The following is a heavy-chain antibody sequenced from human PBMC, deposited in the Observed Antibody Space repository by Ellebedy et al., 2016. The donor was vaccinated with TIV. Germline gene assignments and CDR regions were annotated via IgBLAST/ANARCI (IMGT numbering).Heavy chain of an antibody. CDR1: GGSISSYY. CDR3: ARGSGGGDFGDAFDI. CDR2: IYYSGST. Sequence: GSLRLXXTVSGGSISSYYWSWIRQPPGKGLEWIGYIYYSGSTNYNPSLKSRVTISVDTSKNQFSLKLSSVTAADTAVYYCARGSGGGDFGDAFDIWGQGTMVTVSS. D-gene: IGHD2-21*02. J-gene: IGHJ3*02. V-gene: IGHV4-59*01.